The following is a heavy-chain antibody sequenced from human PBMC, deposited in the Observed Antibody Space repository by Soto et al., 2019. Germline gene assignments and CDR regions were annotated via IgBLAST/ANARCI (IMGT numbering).Heavy chain of an antibody. CDR3: GKDLGYSYGGFFDY. CDR2: VSSAGSTK. V-gene: IGHV3-30*18. J-gene: IGHJ4*02. D-gene: IGHD5-18*01. CDR1: GFIFSNYG. Sequence: QVQLVESGGGVVQPERSLRLSCAASGFIFSNYGMHWVRQAPGKGLEWVAVVSSAGSTKYYADSVKGRFTISRDNSKNTVFLQMNSLRAEDTAVYYCGKDLGYSYGGFFDYWGQGTLVTVSS.